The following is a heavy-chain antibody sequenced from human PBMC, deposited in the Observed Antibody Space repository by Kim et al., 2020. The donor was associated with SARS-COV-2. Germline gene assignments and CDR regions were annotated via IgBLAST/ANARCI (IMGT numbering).Heavy chain of an antibody. CDR2: IYYSGYT. J-gene: IGHJ5*02. D-gene: IGHD3-10*01. V-gene: IGHV4-39*01. Sequence: SETLSLTCTVSGGSIRSTNYYWVWIRQPPGKGLEWIGSIYYSGYTYFNPSLKSRVTISVDTSKSQFSLKLSSVTAADTAVYYCARLAYVLRGEPGPWGQGTLVTVSS. CDR1: GGSIRSTNYY. CDR3: ARLAYVLRGEPGP.